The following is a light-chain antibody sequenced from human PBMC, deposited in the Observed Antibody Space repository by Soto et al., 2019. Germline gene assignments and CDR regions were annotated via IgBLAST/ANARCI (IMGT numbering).Light chain of an antibody. CDR2: GAS. CDR1: QSVSSSS. J-gene: IGKJ1*01. V-gene: IGKV3-20*01. Sequence: EIVMTQSPATLSVSPGDRATLSCRASQSVSSSSLAWYQQKPGQAPRLLIYGASSRATGIPDRFSGSGSGTDFTLTISRLEPEDFAVYYCQQYDSSPRTFGQGTKVDIK. CDR3: QQYDSSPRT.